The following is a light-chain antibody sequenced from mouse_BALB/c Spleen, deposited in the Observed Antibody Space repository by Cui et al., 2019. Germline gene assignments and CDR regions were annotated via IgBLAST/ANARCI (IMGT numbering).Light chain of an antibody. CDR3: QQNNEDPPT. Sequence: NIVLTQSPASLAVSLGQRATISCRASESVDIYSNSFMHWYQQKPGQPPKLLIYHVSNLESGVPARFSGSGSRTDFTLTIDPVEADDAATYYCQQNNEDPPTFGGGTKLEIK. J-gene: IGKJ1*01. V-gene: IGKV3-10*01. CDR2: HVS. CDR1: ESVDIYSNSF.